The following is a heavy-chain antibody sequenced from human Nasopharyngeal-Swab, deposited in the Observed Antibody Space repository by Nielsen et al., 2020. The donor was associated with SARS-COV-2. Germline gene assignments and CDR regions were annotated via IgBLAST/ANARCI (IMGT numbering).Heavy chain of an antibody. D-gene: IGHD1-14*01. Sequence: GESLKISCAASGFTFSSYAMHWVRQAPGKGLEYVSAISSNGGSTYYADSVKGRFTISRDNSKNTLYLQMSSLRAEDTAVYYCVKGGRVLAGYFDYWGQGTLVTVSS. V-gene: IGHV3-64D*08. CDR2: ISSNGGST. CDR1: GFTFSSYA. J-gene: IGHJ4*02. CDR3: VKGGRVLAGYFDY.